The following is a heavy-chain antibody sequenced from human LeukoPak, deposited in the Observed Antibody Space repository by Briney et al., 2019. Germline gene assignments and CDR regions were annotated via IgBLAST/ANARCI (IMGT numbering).Heavy chain of an antibody. Sequence: PGGSLRLSCEASGFNFEDYGMNWVRRAPGRGPEWVSGLTWNSKSIGYADSVKGRFTISRDNAKNSLYLQMDSLRAEDTALYYCARAYNWNDDAFDYWGQGTLVTVSS. V-gene: IGHV3-20*04. CDR2: LTWNSKSI. CDR1: GFNFEDYG. J-gene: IGHJ4*02. D-gene: IGHD1-1*01. CDR3: ARAYNWNDDAFDY.